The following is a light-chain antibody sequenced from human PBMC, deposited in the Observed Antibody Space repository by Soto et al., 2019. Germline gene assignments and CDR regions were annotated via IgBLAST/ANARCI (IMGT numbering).Light chain of an antibody. CDR1: QSVSSSY. Sequence: EIVLTQSPGTLSLSRGERATLSCMASQSVSSSYLAWYQQKPGQAPRLLIYGASSRATGIPDRLSGSGSGTDFTITISRLEPEDFAVSYCQQYGSFRAFGQGTKVEI. CDR3: QQYGSFRA. V-gene: IGKV3-20*01. J-gene: IGKJ1*01. CDR2: GAS.